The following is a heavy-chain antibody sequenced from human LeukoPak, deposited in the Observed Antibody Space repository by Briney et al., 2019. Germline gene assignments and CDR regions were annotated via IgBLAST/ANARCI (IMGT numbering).Heavy chain of an antibody. CDR1: GYTFTSYD. CDR3: ARGGPRVLPYAFDY. CDR2: MNPNSGNT. Sequence: ASVKVSCKASGYTFTSYDINWVRQATGQGLEWMGWMNPNSGNTGYAQKFQGRVTITRNTSISTADMELSSLRSEDTVVYYCARGGPRVLPYAFDYWGQGTLVTVSS. V-gene: IGHV1-8*03. J-gene: IGHJ4*02. D-gene: IGHD5/OR15-5a*01.